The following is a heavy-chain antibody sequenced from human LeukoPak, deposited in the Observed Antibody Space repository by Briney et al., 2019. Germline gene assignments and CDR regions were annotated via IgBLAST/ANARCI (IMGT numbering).Heavy chain of an antibody. CDR3: ATSLNGYETFDY. J-gene: IGHJ4*02. Sequence: ASVTVSCKVSGYTLTELSMHWVRQAPGKGLEWMGGFDPEDGETIYAQKFQGRVTMTEDTSTDTAYMELSSLRSEDTAVYYCATSLNGYETFDYWGQGTLVTVSS. CDR1: GYTLTELS. D-gene: IGHD5-12*01. CDR2: FDPEDGET. V-gene: IGHV1-24*01.